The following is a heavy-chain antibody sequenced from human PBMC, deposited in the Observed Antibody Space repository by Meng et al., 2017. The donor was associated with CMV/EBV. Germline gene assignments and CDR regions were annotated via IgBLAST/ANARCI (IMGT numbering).Heavy chain of an antibody. CDR3: ARDPPGDYDFWSGYSNWFDP. CDR1: GFTFDDYA. D-gene: IGHD3-3*01. J-gene: IGHJ5*02. V-gene: IGHV3-9*01. Sequence: SLKISCAASGFTFDDYAMHWVRQAPGKGLEWVSGISWNSGSIGYADSVKGRFTISRDNAKNSLYLQMNSLRAEDTALYYCARDPPGDYDFWSGYSNWFDPWGQGILVTVSS. CDR2: ISWNSGSI.